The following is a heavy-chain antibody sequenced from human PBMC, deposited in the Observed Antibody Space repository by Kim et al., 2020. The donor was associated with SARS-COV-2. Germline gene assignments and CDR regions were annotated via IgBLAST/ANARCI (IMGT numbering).Heavy chain of an antibody. CDR1: GLSFNIYW. Sequence: GGSLRLSCTDSGLSFNIYWMNWVRQAPGKGLEWLGSVNQDGSQTFYVDSVKGRFTISRDNAKHSLYLRINSLRAEETALYYCARGLYFYDLRGSWGQG. CDR2: VNQDGSQT. J-gene: IGHJ1*01. D-gene: IGHD3-16*01. CDR3: ARGLYFYDLRGS. V-gene: IGHV3-7*03.